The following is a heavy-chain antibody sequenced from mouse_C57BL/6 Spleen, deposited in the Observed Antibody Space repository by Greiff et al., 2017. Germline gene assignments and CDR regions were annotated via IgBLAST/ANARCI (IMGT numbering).Heavy chain of an antibody. CDR3: ARSLITTVVGV. CDR1: GFTFSDYG. V-gene: IGHV5-17*01. D-gene: IGHD1-1*01. Sequence: EVHLVESGGGLVKPGGSLKLSCAASGFTFSDYGMHWVRQAPEKGLEWVAYISSGSSTIYYADTVKGRFTISRDNAKNTLFLQMTSLRSEDTAMYYCARSLITTVVGVWGTGTTVTVSS. CDR2: ISSGSSTI. J-gene: IGHJ1*03.